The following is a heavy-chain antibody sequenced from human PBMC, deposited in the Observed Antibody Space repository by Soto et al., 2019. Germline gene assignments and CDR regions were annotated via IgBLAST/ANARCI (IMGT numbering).Heavy chain of an antibody. CDR1: GGSISSGGYS. V-gene: IGHV4-30-2*01. J-gene: IGHJ5*02. CDR3: ARVSAAGGWFDP. Sequence: SETLSLTCAVSGGSISSGGYSWSWIRQPPGKGLEWIGYIYHSGGTYYNPSLKSRVTISVDRSKNQFSLKLSSVTAADTAEYYCARVSAAGGWFDPWGQGTLVTVSS. D-gene: IGHD6-13*01. CDR2: IYHSGGT.